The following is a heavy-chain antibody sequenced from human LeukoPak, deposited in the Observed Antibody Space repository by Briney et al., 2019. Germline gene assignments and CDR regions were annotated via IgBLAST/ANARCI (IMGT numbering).Heavy chain of an antibody. J-gene: IGHJ4*02. CDR1: GFTFSIYA. D-gene: IGHD3-22*01. V-gene: IGHV3-23*01. Sequence: GGSLRLYCAASGFTFSIYAMSWVRQAPGKGLQWVSSITSRGESTWYVDSVKGRFTITRDNSENTLYLQMHSLRAEDTAVYYCARDRPNYYGSDGHYYRRDGDYWGRGTLVSVSS. CDR2: ITSRGEST. CDR3: ARDRPNYYGSDGHYYRRDGDY.